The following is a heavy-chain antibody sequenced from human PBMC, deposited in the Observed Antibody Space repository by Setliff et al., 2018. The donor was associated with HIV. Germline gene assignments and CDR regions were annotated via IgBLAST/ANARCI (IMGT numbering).Heavy chain of an antibody. D-gene: IGHD3-3*01. CDR1: GGSISSGTYY. J-gene: IGHJ4*02. CDR3: ARDRSDYYNLPGYFDH. V-gene: IGHV4-31*03. Sequence: SETLSLTCPVSGGSISSGTYYWSWIRQHPGKGLEWIWYIYYSGSTYYNPSLKSRVTISVDTSRNQFSLNLSSVTAADPAVYYCARDRSDYYNLPGYFDHWGQGTPVTVSS. CDR2: IYYSGST.